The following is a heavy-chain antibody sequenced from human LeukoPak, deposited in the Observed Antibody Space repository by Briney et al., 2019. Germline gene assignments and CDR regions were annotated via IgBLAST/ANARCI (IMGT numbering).Heavy chain of an antibody. CDR1: GYTFTTYG. D-gene: IGHD6-19*01. V-gene: IGHV1-18*01. Sequence: ASVKVSCKTSGYTFTTYGVSWVRQAPGQGPEWMGWISPYNGDTNYAQELQGRVTMTTDTSTNTAYMELRNLRSDDTAVYYCARETVASYGQLLGGFDMWGQGTMVTVSS. CDR2: ISPYNGDT. J-gene: IGHJ3*02. CDR3: ARETVASYGQLLGGFDM.